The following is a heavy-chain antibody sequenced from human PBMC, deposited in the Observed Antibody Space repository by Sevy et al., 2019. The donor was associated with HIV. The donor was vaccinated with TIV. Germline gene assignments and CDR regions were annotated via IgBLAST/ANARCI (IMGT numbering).Heavy chain of an antibody. D-gene: IGHD1-1*01. J-gene: IGHJ4*02. CDR2: ISYDGNKK. CDR3: ARARGWYNYAPSDY. V-gene: IGHV3-30*03. Sequence: GGSLRLSCAASGFSVSSHGMHWVRQAPGKGLEWQSVISYDGNKKYYADSVKGRFTISRDNSKNTLYLQMNSLRPEATAVYYCARARGWYNYAPSDYWGQGTLVTVSS. CDR1: GFSVSSHG.